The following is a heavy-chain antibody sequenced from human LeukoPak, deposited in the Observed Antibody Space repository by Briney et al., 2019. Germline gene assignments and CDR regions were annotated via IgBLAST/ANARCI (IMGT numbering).Heavy chain of an antibody. Sequence: SETLSLTCTVSGGSISSSSYYWGWIRQPPGKGLEWIGSIYYSGSTYYNPSLKSRVTISVDTSKNQFSRKLSSVTAADTAVFYCAKQDHWSYAVNSWGQGTLVTVSS. CDR1: GGSISSSSYY. D-gene: IGHD1-7*01. CDR3: AKQDHWSYAVNS. J-gene: IGHJ4*02. V-gene: IGHV4-39*07. CDR2: IYYSGST.